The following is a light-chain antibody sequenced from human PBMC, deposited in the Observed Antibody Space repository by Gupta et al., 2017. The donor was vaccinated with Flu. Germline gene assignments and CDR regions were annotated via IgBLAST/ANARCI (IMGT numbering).Light chain of an antibody. CDR1: SRRNSY. V-gene: IGLV3-19*01. Sequence: SPELTQHPAASVALGQTVSIICQGDSRRNSYASWYHHQPGQAPGLVIYAKNIRPSAIPDRFSCSSSRNRASLTITGAQAEDEADDYCYSRDSTGSHQAVFGGGTKLTVL. J-gene: IGLJ2*01. CDR2: AKN. CDR3: YSRDSTGSHQAV.